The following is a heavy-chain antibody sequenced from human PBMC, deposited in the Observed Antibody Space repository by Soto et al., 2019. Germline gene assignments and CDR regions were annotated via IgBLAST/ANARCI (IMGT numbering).Heavy chain of an antibody. CDR1: GASISGSYYY. Sequence: PSETLSLTCAVCGASISGSYYYWAWLRQSPGKGPEWIGSVFYTGFTSYNPSLESRVSVSVDRSKSQFSLKLSAVTAADPAVYYCATSRKGYNWNYFDHWGQGALVTV. CDR2: VFYTGFT. V-gene: IGHV4-39*01. J-gene: IGHJ4*02. D-gene: IGHD1-20*01. CDR3: ATSRKGYNWNYFDH.